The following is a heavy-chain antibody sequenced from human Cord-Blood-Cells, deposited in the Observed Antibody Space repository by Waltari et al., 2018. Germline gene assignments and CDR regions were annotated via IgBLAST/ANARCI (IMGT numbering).Heavy chain of an antibody. CDR2: INHSGST. J-gene: IGHJ3*02. Sequence: QVQLQPWGAGLLKPSETLSLTCAVYGGSFSGYYWSWIRQPPGKGLEWIGEINHSGSTNYNPSLKSRVTISVDTSKNQFSLKLSSVTAADTAVYYCATRYSGSYYAFDIWGQGTMVTVSS. CDR3: ATRYSGSYYAFDI. D-gene: IGHD1-26*01. V-gene: IGHV4-34*01. CDR1: GGSFSGYY.